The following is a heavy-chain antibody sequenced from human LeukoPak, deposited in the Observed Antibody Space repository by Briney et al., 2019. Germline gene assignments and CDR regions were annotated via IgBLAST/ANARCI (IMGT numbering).Heavy chain of an antibody. J-gene: IGHJ3*02. Sequence: GGSLRLSCAASGFTSISSDMNWVRQAPGKGLEWVASISSNSRNTHYADSLKGRFTISRDNAKNSLSLQMNSLRAEDTAVYYCTRILSSSHAFDIWGQGTMVTVSS. CDR2: ISSNSRNT. D-gene: IGHD6-13*01. CDR1: GFTSISSD. CDR3: TRILSSSHAFDI. V-gene: IGHV3-21*01.